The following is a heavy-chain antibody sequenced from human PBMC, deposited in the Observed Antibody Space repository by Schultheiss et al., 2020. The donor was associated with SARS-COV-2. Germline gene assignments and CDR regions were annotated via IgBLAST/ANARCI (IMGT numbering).Heavy chain of an antibody. CDR1: GFSFSSYS. V-gene: IGHV3-21*01. CDR3: ARSGYSYGYFVYAFDI. CDR2: ISSSSSYI. D-gene: IGHD5-18*01. J-gene: IGHJ3*02. Sequence: GGSLRLSCAASGFSFSSYSMNWVRQAPGKGLEWVSSISSSSSYIYYADSVKGRFTISRDNAKNTLFLQMNSLRTEDTAVYYCARSGYSYGYFVYAFDIWGQGTMVTVSS.